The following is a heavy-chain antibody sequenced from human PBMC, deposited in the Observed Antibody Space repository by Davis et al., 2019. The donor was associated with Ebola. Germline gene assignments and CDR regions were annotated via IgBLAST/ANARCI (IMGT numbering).Heavy chain of an antibody. CDR2: IIPIFGTA. Sequence: SVKVSCKASGGTFSSYAISWVRQAPGQGLEWMGGIIPIFGTANYAQKLQGRVTMTTDTSTSTAYMELRSLRSDDTAVYYCARDTFRGGWFRGDNWFDPWGQGTLVTVSS. CDR3: ARDTFRGGWFRGDNWFDP. CDR1: GGTFSSYA. V-gene: IGHV1-69*05. D-gene: IGHD3-10*01. J-gene: IGHJ5*02.